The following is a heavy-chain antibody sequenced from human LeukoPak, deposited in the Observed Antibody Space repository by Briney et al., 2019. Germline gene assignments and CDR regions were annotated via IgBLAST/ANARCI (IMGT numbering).Heavy chain of an antibody. CDR2: IYKTGET. CDR3: AREMSGSNDAFDV. D-gene: IGHD3-10*01. CDR1: GFTLSSYD. J-gene: IGHJ3*01. Sequence: GGSLRLSCVASGFTLSSYDMHWVRQTTGESLEWVSIIYKTGETYYPDSVKGRFTISREGAKNSSYLQMNSLRAGDTAVYYCAREMSGSNDAFDVWGQGTMVTVSS. V-gene: IGHV3-13*01.